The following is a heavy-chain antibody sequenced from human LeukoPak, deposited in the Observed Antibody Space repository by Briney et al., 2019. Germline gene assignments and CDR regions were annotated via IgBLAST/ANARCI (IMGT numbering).Heavy chain of an antibody. CDR3: AGIPYSYGPLEAGY. CDR2: IYYSGST. CDR1: GGXITSYY. Sequence: SETLSLTCTVSGGXITSYYCSWIRQPPGKGLKWIGNIYYSGSTNYNPSLKSRVTISVDTSKNQFSLKLSSVTAADTAVYYCAGIPYSYGPLEAGYWGQGTLVTVSS. V-gene: IGHV4-59*01. D-gene: IGHD5-18*01. J-gene: IGHJ4*02.